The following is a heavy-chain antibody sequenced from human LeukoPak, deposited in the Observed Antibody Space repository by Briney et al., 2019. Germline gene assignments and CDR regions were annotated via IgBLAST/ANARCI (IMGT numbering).Heavy chain of an antibody. J-gene: IGHJ6*03. V-gene: IGHV3-73*01. D-gene: IGHD3-9*01. CDR2: IRSKANSYAT. CDR1: GFTFSGSA. CDR3: TRLNYDILTGYYRDYYYYYMDV. Sequence: GGSLRLSCAASGFTFSGSAMQWVRQASGKGLEWVGRIRSKANSYATAYAASVKGMFTISRDDSKNTAYLQMNSLKTEDTAVYYCTRLNYDILTGYYRDYYYYYMDVWGKGTTVTVSS.